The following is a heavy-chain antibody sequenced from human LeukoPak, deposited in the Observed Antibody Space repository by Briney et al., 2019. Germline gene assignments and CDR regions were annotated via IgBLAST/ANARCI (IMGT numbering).Heavy chain of an antibody. V-gene: IGHV3-7*01. D-gene: IGHD2-21*01. CDR1: GFTFSSSW. J-gene: IGHJ4*02. Sequence: PGGSLRLSCAASGFTFSSSWMTWVRQAPGKGLGWVANIKEDGSQKNYVDSVKGRFTISRDNAKNSLYLQMNSLRVEDTAVYYCARDRAYNTFDYWGQGTLVTVSS. CDR2: IKEDGSQK. CDR3: ARDRAYNTFDY.